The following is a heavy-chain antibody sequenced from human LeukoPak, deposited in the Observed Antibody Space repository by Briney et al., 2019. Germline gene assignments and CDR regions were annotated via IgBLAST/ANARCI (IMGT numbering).Heavy chain of an antibody. D-gene: IGHD3-16*01. J-gene: IGHJ4*02. Sequence: GESLKISCKASGYSFSNYWIGWVRQVPGKGLEWMGIVYPRDSDTRYSPSFQGQVTISADKSISTAYLQWSSLKASDTAMYYCARGVGGKQFDFWGQGTLVTISS. CDR1: GYSFSNYW. V-gene: IGHV5-51*01. CDR3: ARGVGGKQFDF. CDR2: VYPRDSDT.